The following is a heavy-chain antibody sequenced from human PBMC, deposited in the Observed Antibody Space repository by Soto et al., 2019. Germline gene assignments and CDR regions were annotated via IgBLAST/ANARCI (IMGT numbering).Heavy chain of an antibody. Sequence: EVQLLESGGGLVQPGGSLRLSCAASGFTFSSYAMSWVRQPPGKGLEWVSVISGSGGIANYADSVKGRLTISRDNSKNTLFLQVNSLRVDDTAVYYCTKLTSWYGGWFDPWGQGTLVTVSS. V-gene: IGHV3-23*01. D-gene: IGHD2-2*01. CDR3: TKLTSWYGGWFDP. CDR2: ISGSGGIA. CDR1: GFTFSSYA. J-gene: IGHJ5*02.